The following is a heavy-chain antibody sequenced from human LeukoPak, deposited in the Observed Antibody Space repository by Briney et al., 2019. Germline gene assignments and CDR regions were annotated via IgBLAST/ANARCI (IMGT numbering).Heavy chain of an antibody. CDR1: GFTFNRYW. D-gene: IGHD5-18*01. CDR3: ARHLSGVTGYTYGRGIDY. J-gene: IGHJ4*02. Sequence: PGGSLRLSCAASGFTFNRYWMSWVRQAPGKGLEWVANIKQDGSEKYYVDSVKGRFTISRDNAKTSLYLHMNSLRAEDTAVYYCARHLSGVTGYTYGRGIDYWGQGTLVTVSS. CDR2: IKQDGSEK. V-gene: IGHV3-7*01.